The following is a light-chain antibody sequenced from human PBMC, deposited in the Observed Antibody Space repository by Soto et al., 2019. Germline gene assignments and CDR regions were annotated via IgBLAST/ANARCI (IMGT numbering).Light chain of an antibody. CDR1: QGISSF. Sequence: DIQLTQSPSFLSASVGDRVTITCRASQGISSFLAWYQQKPPKAPELLIYGASTLQSGVPSRFSGSGSGTEFTLTISSLQPDDFATYYCQQYSTYPWTFGQGTKVDNK. CDR3: QQYSTYPWT. J-gene: IGKJ1*01. V-gene: IGKV1-9*01. CDR2: GAS.